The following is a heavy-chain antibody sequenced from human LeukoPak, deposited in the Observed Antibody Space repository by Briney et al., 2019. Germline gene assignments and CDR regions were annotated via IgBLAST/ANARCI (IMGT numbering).Heavy chain of an antibody. D-gene: IGHD6-19*01. CDR3: AKGMYSSGWPPSLYFQH. Sequence: GGSLRLSCAASGFTFSSYGMHWVRQAPGKGLEWVAFIRYDGSNKYYADSVKGRFTISRDNSKNTLYLQMNSLRAEDTAVYYCAKGMYSSGWPPSLYFQHWGQGTLVTVSS. CDR1: GFTFSSYG. V-gene: IGHV3-30*02. J-gene: IGHJ1*01. CDR2: IRYDGSNK.